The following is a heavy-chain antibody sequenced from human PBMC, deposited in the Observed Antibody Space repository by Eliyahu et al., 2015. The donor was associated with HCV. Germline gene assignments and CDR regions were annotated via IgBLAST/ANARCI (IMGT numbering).Heavy chain of an antibody. D-gene: IGHD3-22*01. CDR1: GFTFSEYG. CDR3: AKDQSAMIVVSQGYYFDY. Sequence: QIHLLVRAGGMVQPGRSLRLSCVASGFTFSEYGMHWXRXAPGKGXXWVEVXSYDGRSKYYADSVKGRFTXSRDNSRNTLYLQLNSXRAEDTAVYYCAKDQSAMIVVSQGYYFDYWGQGTLVTVSS. V-gene: IGHV3-30*18. CDR2: XSYDGRSK. J-gene: IGHJ4*02.